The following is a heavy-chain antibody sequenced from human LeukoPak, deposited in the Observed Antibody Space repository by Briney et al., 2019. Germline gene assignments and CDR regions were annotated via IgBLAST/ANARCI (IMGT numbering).Heavy chain of an antibody. V-gene: IGHV3-64D*06. J-gene: IGHJ4*02. CDR2: ISSNGDNT. Sequence: GGSLRLSCSVSGFTFNTYDMHWVRQAPGKGLEYVSAISSNGDNTYYADSVKGRFTISRDNSKNTLYLQMSSLRADDTAVYYCVRGTGYWGQGTLVTVSS. CDR3: VRGTGY. CDR1: GFTFNTYD.